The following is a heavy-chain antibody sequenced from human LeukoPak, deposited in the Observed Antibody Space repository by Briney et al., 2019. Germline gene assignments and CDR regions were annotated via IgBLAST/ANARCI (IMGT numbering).Heavy chain of an antibody. CDR1: GFTFSSYA. V-gene: IGHV3-23*01. CDR3: AKEMVIVVVVAADY. J-gene: IGHJ4*02. CDR2: ISGSGGST. D-gene: IGHD2-15*01. Sequence: GGSLRLSCAASGFTFSSYAMSWVRQAPGKGLEWVSAISGSGGSTYYADSVKGRFTISRDNSKNTLDLQMNILRAEDRAVYYCAKEMVIVVVVAADYWGQGTPATVHS.